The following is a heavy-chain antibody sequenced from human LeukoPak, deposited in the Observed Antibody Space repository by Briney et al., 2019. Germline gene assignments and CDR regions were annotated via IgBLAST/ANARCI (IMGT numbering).Heavy chain of an antibody. CDR2: ITGSGGRT. CDR1: GFTFSSYA. D-gene: IGHD1-26*01. Sequence: GGSLRLSCGASGFTFSSYAMSWVRQAPGKGLEWVSAITGSGGRTYYADSVKGRFTISRDNSKNTLYLQMNSLGAEDTAIYYCAKEYTGTFSPFPSYFDNWGQGTLVTVSS. CDR3: AKEYTGTFSPFPSYFDN. J-gene: IGHJ4*02. V-gene: IGHV3-23*01.